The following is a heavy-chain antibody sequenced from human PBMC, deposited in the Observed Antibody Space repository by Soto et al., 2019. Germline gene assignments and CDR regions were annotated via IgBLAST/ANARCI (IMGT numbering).Heavy chain of an antibody. D-gene: IGHD3-3*01. CDR3: AREATHFGVVIITYGMDV. CDR2: IIPIFGTA. CDR1: GGTFSSYA. V-gene: IGHV1-69*13. Sequence: ASVKVSCKASGGTFSSYAISWVRQAPGQGLEWMGGIIPIFGTANYAQKFQGRVKITADESTSTAYMELSSLRSEDTAVYYCAREATHFGVVIITYGMDVWGQGTTVTVSS. J-gene: IGHJ6*02.